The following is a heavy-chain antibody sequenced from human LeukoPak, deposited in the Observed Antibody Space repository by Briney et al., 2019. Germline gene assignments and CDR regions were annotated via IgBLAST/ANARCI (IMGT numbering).Heavy chain of an antibody. Sequence: GGSLRLSCVVSGFTFSAHHMDWVRQAPGKGVGWVGRIRDKGRSFTPQYVPTVKGGFTISREDSRKPLNLQMKTLKTKDTPGYYRARVHIGRYRPDFVFWGERTLVTVSS. D-gene: IGHD1-26*01. J-gene: IGHJ4*02. CDR1: GFTFSAHH. CDR3: ARVHIGRYRPDFVF. V-gene: IGHV3-72*01. CDR2: IRDKGRSFTP.